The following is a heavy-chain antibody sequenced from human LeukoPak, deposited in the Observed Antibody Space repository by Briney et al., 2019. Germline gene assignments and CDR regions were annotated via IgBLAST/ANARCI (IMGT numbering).Heavy chain of an antibody. CDR3: ARLKGGLVKLRECYFDY. Sequence: GESLKISCKASGYSLSTYWIAWVRQMPGKGLELMGIMYPDDSDTRYSPSFQGQVNISADKSINTAYLQWNSLKASDTAMYYCARLKGGLVKLRECYFDYWGQGTLVTV. V-gene: IGHV5-51*01. CDR1: GYSLSTYW. CDR2: MYPDDSDT. J-gene: IGHJ4*02. D-gene: IGHD4-17*01.